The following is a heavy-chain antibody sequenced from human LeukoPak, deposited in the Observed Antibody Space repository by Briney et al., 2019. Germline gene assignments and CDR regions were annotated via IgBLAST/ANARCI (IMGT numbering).Heavy chain of an antibody. Sequence: GGSLRLSCAASGVTVSTNYMNWVRQAPGKGLEWVSVMYVDGKTYYADSVKGRFTISRDNYKNTLFLQMDSLRAEDTAVYYCARTITMARVDIWGQGTMVTISS. CDR2: MYVDGKT. D-gene: IGHD3-10*01. CDR1: GVTVSTNY. J-gene: IGHJ3*02. V-gene: IGHV3-53*01. CDR3: ARTITMARVDI.